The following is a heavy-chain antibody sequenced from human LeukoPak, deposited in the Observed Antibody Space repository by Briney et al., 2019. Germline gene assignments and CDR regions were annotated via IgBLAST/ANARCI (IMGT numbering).Heavy chain of an antibody. CDR2: IYYSGST. J-gene: IGHJ4*02. Sequence: SESLSLTCTVSDYYISSGHYWGWIRQPPGKGLEWIGYIYYSGSTYYNPSLKSRVTISVDTSKNQFSLKLSSVTAADTAVYYCARSPWGDWGQGTLVTVSS. CDR3: ARSPWGD. D-gene: IGHD3-10*01. V-gene: IGHV4-38-2*02. CDR1: DYYISSGHY.